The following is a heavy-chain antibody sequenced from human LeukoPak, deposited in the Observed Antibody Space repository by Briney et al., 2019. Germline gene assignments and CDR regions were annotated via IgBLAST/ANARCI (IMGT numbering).Heavy chain of an antibody. CDR2: INHSGST. CDR3: ARSILRYYYNASGYYPYYFDY. D-gene: IGHD3-22*01. J-gene: IGHJ4*02. CDR1: GGSFSGYY. Sequence: SETLSLTCAVYGGSFSGYYWSWIRQPPGKGLEWIGEINHSGSTNYNPSLKSRVTISVDTSKNQFSLKLSSVTAADTAVYYCARSILRYYYNASGYYPYYFDYWGQGVLVTVSS. V-gene: IGHV4-34*01.